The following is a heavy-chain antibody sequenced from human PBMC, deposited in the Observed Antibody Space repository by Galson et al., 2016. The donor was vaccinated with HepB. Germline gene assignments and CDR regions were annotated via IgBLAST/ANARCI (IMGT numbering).Heavy chain of an antibody. D-gene: IGHD3-10*01. CDR3: ASCLMARGVIITFGMDV. V-gene: IGHV1-69*13. J-gene: IGHJ6*02. CDR1: GGTFSNNA. CDR2: IIPIFDIT. Sequence: SVKVSCKASSGGTFSNNAISWVRQAPGQGLEWMGGIIPIFDITNYAQKFQGTVTITADESTSTAYMELSSLRSEDKAVYYCASCLMARGVIITFGMDVWGQGTTVTVSS.